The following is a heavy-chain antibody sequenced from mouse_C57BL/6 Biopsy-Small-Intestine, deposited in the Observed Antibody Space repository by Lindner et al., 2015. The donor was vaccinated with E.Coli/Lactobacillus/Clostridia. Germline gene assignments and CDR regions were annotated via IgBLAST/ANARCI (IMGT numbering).Heavy chain of an antibody. Sequence: VQLQESGAELVRPGASVTLSCKASGYTFTDYEMHWVKQTPVHGLEWIGAIDPETGGTAYNQKFKGKAILTADKSSSTAYMELRSLTSEDSAVYYCTSSTPWGWDGDYWGQGTTLTVSS. CDR1: GYTFTDYE. D-gene: IGHD4-1*01. V-gene: IGHV1-15*01. CDR3: TSSTPWGWDGDY. CDR2: IDPETGGT. J-gene: IGHJ2*01.